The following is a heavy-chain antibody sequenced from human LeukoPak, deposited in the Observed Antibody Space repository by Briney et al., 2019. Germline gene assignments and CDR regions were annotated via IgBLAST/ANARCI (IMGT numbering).Heavy chain of an antibody. CDR1: GDSLINFY. V-gene: IGHV4-59*08. Sequence: SETLSLTSTVSGDSLINFYWSWIRQPPGKGLEWIGYIYYSGTTNYNPSLKSRVTMSVDTSKNQFSLKLRSVTAADTAVYYCARLKFDVLTGYYEALDYWGQGTLVTVSS. CDR3: ARLKFDVLTGYYEALDY. J-gene: IGHJ4*02. D-gene: IGHD3-9*01. CDR2: IYYSGTT.